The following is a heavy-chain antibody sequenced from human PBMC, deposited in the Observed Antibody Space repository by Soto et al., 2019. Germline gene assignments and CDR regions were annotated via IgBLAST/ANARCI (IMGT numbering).Heavy chain of an antibody. D-gene: IGHD3-22*01. CDR3: ATARNRGGHYQGFEH. CDR2: IFIDGETV. V-gene: IGHV3-11*01. CDR1: GFTFSDYY. Sequence: QVQLVESGGGLVKPGGSLRVSCAASGFTFSDYYMGWIRQAPGKGLEWISYIFIDGETVYYADSVRGRFTVSRDNARNSLYLQMSSLRAEDTAVYFCATARNRGGHYQGFEHWGQGTLVTVSS. J-gene: IGHJ4*02.